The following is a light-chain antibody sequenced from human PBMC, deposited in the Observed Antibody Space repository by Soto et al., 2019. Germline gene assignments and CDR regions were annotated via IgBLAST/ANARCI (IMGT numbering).Light chain of an antibody. J-gene: IGKJ5*01. Sequence: EIVLTQSPATLSLSPGERVTFSCRSSQSVSNSLAWYQQKPGQPPRLLIYDVSNRATGIPARFSGSGSGTDFTLTITSLEPEDFAVYFCHQRYNWPRVTFGQGTRLEI. V-gene: IGKV3-11*01. CDR1: QSVSNS. CDR3: HQRYNWPRVT. CDR2: DVS.